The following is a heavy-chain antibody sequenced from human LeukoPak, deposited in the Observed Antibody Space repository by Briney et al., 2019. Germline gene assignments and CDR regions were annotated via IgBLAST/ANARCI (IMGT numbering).Heavy chain of an antibody. CDR2: INHSGST. V-gene: IGHV4-34*01. J-gene: IGHJ2*01. CDR3: ARSPYYYDSSGYYPYWYFDL. Sequence: SETLSLTCAVYGGSFSGYYWSWIRQPPGKGLEWIGEINHSGSTHYNPSLKSRVTISVDTSKNQFSLKLSSVTAADTAVYYCARSPYYYDSSGYYPYWYFDLWGRGTLVTVSS. D-gene: IGHD3-22*01. CDR1: GGSFSGYY.